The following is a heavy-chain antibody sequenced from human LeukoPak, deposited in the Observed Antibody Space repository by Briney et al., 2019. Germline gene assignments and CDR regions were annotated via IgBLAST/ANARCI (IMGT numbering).Heavy chain of an antibody. V-gene: IGHV3-30*02. CDR2: IRYDGSNK. D-gene: IGHD3-3*01. CDR1: GFTFSSYG. CDR3: AKVDFWSGPLDY. Sequence: PGGSLRLSCAASGFTFSSYGMHWVRQAPGRGLEWVAFIRYDGSNKYYADSVKGRFTISRDNSKNTLYLQMNSLRAEDTAVYYCAKVDFWSGPLDYWGQGTLVSVSS. J-gene: IGHJ4*02.